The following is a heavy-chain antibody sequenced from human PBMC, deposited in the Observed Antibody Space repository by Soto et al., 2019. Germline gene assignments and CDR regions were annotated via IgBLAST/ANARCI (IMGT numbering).Heavy chain of an antibody. V-gene: IGHV2-26*01. CDR1: GFSLRNARMG. CDR2: IFSNDEK. D-gene: IGHD3-3*01. Sequence: QVTLKESGPVLVKPTETLTLTCTVSGFSLRNARMGVSWIRQPPGKALEWLAHIFSNDEKSYSTSLKSRLTIFKDTSKSQVVLIMTNMDPVXTXTXXXXXGDFWSGYPPYYYGMDVWGQGTTVTVXS. J-gene: IGHJ6*02. CDR3: XXGDFWSGYPPYYYGMDV.